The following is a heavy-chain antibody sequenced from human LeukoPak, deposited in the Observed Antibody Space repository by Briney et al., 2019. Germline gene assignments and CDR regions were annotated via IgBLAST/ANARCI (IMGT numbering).Heavy chain of an antibody. CDR1: GGSISSGDYY. CDR3: AGLGYVGDRPVITGHYYYYYGMDV. CDR2: IYYSGST. D-gene: IGHD1-20*01. Sequence: SETLSLTCTVSGGSISSGDYYWSWIRQPPGKGLEWIGYIYYSGSTYYNPSLKSRVTISVDTSKNQFSLKLSSVTAADTAVYYCAGLGYVGDRPVITGHYYYYYGMDVWGQGTTVTVSS. J-gene: IGHJ6*02. V-gene: IGHV4-30-4*01.